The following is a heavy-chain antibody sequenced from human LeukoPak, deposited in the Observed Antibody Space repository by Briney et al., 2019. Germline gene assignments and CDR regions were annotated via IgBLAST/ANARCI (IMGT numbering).Heavy chain of an antibody. D-gene: IGHD3-10*01. Sequence: GESLKISXKGSGYSFTSYWIGWVLQMPGKGLEWMGIIYPGDSDTRYSPSFQGQVTISADKSISTAYLQWSSLKASDTAMYYCARDAGSGSYYNAVDYWGQGTLVTVSS. CDR3: ARDAGSGSYYNAVDY. CDR1: GYSFTSYW. CDR2: IYPGDSDT. V-gene: IGHV5-51*01. J-gene: IGHJ4*02.